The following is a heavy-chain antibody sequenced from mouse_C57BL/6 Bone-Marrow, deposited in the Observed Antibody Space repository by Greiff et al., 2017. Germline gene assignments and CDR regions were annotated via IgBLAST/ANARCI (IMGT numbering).Heavy chain of an antibody. J-gene: IGHJ2*01. Sequence: EVKLMESGGDLVKPGGSLTLSCAASGFTFSSYGMSWVRQTPDKRLEWVATISSGGSYTYYPDSVKGRFTISRDNAKNTLYLQMSSLKSEDTAMYYCARRGYYGHFDYWGQGTTLTVSS. V-gene: IGHV5-6*01. D-gene: IGHD1-1*01. CDR3: ARRGYYGHFDY. CDR1: GFTFSSYG. CDR2: ISSGGSYT.